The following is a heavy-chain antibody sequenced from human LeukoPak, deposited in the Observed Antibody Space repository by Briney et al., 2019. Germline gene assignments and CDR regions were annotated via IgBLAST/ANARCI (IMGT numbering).Heavy chain of an antibody. D-gene: IGHD4-17*01. Sequence: GGSLRLSCAVSGYIVSGKYMGWVRQAPGKGLEYVSVIYSGGSTYYIDSVKGRFTISRDNSKNTLYFQMNSLRVEDTAVYYCVTPGPTVTGGFEYWGQGTLVTVSS. J-gene: IGHJ4*02. CDR1: GYIVSGKY. V-gene: IGHV3-53*01. CDR3: VTPGPTVTGGFEY. CDR2: IYSGGST.